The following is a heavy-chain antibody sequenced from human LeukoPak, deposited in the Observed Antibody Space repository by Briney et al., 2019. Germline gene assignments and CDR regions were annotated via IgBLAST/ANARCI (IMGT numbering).Heavy chain of an antibody. V-gene: IGHV3-33*01. CDR1: GFTFSSYG. J-gene: IGHJ4*02. CDR3: ARIPGYSSSSGY. Sequence: GGSLRLSCAASGFTFSSYGMHWVRQAPGKGLEWVAVIWYDGSNKYYADSVKGRFTISGDNSKNTLYLQMNSLRAEDTAVYYCARIPGYSSSSGYWGQGTLVTVSS. CDR2: IWYDGSNK. D-gene: IGHD6-6*01.